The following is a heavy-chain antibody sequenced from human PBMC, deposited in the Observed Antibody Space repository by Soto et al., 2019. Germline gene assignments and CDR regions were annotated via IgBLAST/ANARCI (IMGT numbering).Heavy chain of an antibody. CDR3: VKDGGYCSSTTCYSPRNHYFDS. CDR1: GFTFSDYW. Sequence: GGSLRLSCAASGFTFSDYWMSWVRQAPGKGPEWVANIKFDGSEKQYVDSVKGRFSISRDNSRNSLFLQMDSLRAGDTAVYYCVKDGGYCSSTTCYSPRNHYFDSWGQGTLVTVSS. CDR2: IKFDGSEK. J-gene: IGHJ4*02. D-gene: IGHD2-2*01. V-gene: IGHV3-7*03.